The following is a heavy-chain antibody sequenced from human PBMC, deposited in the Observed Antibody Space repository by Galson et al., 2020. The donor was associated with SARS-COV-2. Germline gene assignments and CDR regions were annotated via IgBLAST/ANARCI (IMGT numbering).Heavy chain of an antibody. CDR1: GGSISSGDYY. CDR2: IYYSGST. Sequence: ETSETLSLTCTVSGGSISSGDYYWSWIRQPPGKGLEWIGYIYYSGSTYYNPSLKSRVTISVDTSKNQFSLKLSSVTAADTAVYYCASTLAYCGGDCLYYFDYWGQGTLVTVSS. V-gene: IGHV4-30-4*01. CDR3: ASTLAYCGGDCLYYFDY. D-gene: IGHD2-21*02. J-gene: IGHJ4*02.